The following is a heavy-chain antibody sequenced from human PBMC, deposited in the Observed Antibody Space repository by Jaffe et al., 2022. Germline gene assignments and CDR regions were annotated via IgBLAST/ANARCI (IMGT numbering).Heavy chain of an antibody. CDR3: ARGELERAKYYYYYYMDV. CDR2: IIPIFGTA. CDR1: GGTFSSYA. Sequence: QVQLVQSGAEVKKPGSSVKVSCKASGGTFSSYAISWVRQAPGQGLEWMGGIIPIFGTANYAQKFQGRVTITADESTSTAYMELSSLRSEDTAVYYCARGELERAKYYYYYYMDVWGKGTTVTVSS. D-gene: IGHD1-1*01. V-gene: IGHV1-69*01. J-gene: IGHJ6*03.